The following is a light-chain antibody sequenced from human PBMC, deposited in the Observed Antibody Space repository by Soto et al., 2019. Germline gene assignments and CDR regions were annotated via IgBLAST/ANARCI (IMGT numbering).Light chain of an antibody. CDR3: KSYDMSLNNYV. V-gene: IGLV1-40*01. CDR2: GGN. J-gene: IGLJ1*01. CDR1: SSNIGAPYD. Sequence: QSVLTQPPSVSGAPGQTVTISCTGSSSNIGAPYDVHWYQHLPGTAPKLLIYGGNNRPSGVPDRFSGSRSGTSASLDITGLQAEHEAASFCKSYDMSLNNYVFGTGTKVTVL.